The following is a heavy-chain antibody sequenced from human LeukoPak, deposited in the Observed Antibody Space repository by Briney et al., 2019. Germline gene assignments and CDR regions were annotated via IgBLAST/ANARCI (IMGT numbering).Heavy chain of an antibody. CDR3: ARVISGTYGLDY. CDR1: GFTFSDYH. Sequence: GGSLRLSCAASGFTFSDYHMSWIRQAPGKGLEWISYISSSGTTIYHADSVKGRFTISRDNAKDSLYLQMNSLRAGDAAIYYCARVISGTYGLDYWGQGTLVTVSS. V-gene: IGHV3-11*01. J-gene: IGHJ4*02. D-gene: IGHD3-10*01. CDR2: ISSSGTTI.